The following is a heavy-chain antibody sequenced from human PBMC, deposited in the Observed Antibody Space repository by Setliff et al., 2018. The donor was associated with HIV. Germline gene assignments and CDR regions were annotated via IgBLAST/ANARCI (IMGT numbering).Heavy chain of an antibody. J-gene: IGHJ5*02. D-gene: IGHD3-22*01. Sequence: SVKASCKASGGSFTSYTFSWVRQAPGQGLEWMGRIIPIVTIAHYAEQFVGRVTITADKSTSTTYMEVSSLRSEDTAVYYCARERPRDHYESTGYQLADWFDPWGQGTLVTVSS. CDR3: ARERPRDHYESTGYQLADWFDP. CDR2: IIPIVTIA. CDR1: GGSFTSYT. V-gene: IGHV1-69*04.